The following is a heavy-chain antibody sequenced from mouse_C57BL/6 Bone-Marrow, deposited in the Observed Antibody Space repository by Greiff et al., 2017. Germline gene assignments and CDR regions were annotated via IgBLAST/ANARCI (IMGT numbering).Heavy chain of an antibody. D-gene: IGHD2-4*01. V-gene: IGHV1-4*01. CDR2: INPSSGYT. CDR1: GYTFTSYT. CDR3: ARPYYEGGYYAMDY. Sequence: VQLQQSGAELARPGASVKMSCKASGYTFTSYTMHWVKQRPGQGLEWIGYINPSSGYTKYNQKFKDKATLTSDKSSSTAYMQLSSLTSEDSAVYYCARPYYEGGYYAMDYWGQGTSVTVSS. J-gene: IGHJ4*01.